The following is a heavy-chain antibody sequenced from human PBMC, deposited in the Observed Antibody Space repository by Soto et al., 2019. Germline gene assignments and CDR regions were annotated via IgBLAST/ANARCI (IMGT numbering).Heavy chain of an antibody. CDR2: LSAYNDNI. V-gene: IGHV1-18*01. D-gene: IGHD2-15*01. CDR1: GYTFTSYP. J-gene: IGHJ4*02. Sequence: QIHLVQSGAEMKESGASVKVSCKASGYTFTSYPISWVRQAPGQGLEWMGWLSAYNDNIVYAQRFQGRVTVTIDTHTDTAYMELRSLRSDDTAVYYCATVAGSDPYWGQGTLVTVSS. CDR3: ATVAGSDPY.